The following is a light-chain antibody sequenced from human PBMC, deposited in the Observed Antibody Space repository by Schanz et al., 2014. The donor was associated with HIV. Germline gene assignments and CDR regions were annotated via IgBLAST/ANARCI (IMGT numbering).Light chain of an antibody. Sequence: QSALTQPPSASGSPGQSVTISCTGTSSDVGSFKYVSWYQQHPGKAPKLIIYQVNKRPSGVPDRFSGSKSGNTASLTVSGLQAEDEADYYCSSYRSYSTREGVFGGGTKLTVL. CDR1: SSDVGSFKY. J-gene: IGLJ3*02. CDR2: QVN. V-gene: IGLV2-8*01. CDR3: SSYRSYSTREGV.